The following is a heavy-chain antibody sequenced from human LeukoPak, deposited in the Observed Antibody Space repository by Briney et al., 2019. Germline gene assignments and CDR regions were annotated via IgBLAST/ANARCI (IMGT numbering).Heavy chain of an antibody. CDR1: GVTLSNYA. CDR2: ISSTSSTM. CDR3: ARESAYAFWY. Sequence: GGSLRLSCVASGVTLSNYAMSWARQAPGKGLEWVSYISSTSSTMYYADSVKGRFTISRDNAKNSLYLQMNSLRDEDTAVYYCARESAYAFWYWGQGTLVAVSS. D-gene: IGHD3-3*01. J-gene: IGHJ4*02. V-gene: IGHV3-48*02.